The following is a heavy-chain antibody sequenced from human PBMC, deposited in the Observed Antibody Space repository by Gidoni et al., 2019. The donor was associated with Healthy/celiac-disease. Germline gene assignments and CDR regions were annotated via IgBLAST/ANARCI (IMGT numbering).Heavy chain of an antibody. CDR2: ISAYNGNT. CDR1: GYTFTSYG. CDR3: AREGYSQWSLSPNGYYFDY. D-gene: IGHD5-18*01. J-gene: IGHJ4*02. V-gene: IGHV1-18*01. Sequence: QVQLVQSGAEVKKPGASVKVSCKASGYTFTSYGISWVRQAPGQGLEWMGWISAYNGNTNYAQKLQGRVTMTTDTSTSTAYMELRSLRSDDTAVYYCAREGYSQWSLSPNGYYFDYWGQGTLVTVSS.